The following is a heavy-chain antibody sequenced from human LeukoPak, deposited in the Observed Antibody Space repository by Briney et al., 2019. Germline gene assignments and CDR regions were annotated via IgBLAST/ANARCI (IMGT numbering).Heavy chain of an antibody. CDR1: GGTFGGYA. CDR2: IIPTFGTV. Sequence: SVKVSCKASGGTFGGYAISWVRQAPGQGLEWMGGIIPTFGTVNYAQKFQGRVTITADESTSTGYMELSSLRSEDTAVYYCARDREVGATTLAFDYWGQGTLVTVSS. V-gene: IGHV1-69*13. D-gene: IGHD1-26*01. CDR3: ARDREVGATTLAFDY. J-gene: IGHJ4*02.